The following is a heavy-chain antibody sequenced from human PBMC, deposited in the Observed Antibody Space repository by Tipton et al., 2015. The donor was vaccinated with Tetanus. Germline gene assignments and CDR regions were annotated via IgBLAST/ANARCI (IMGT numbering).Heavy chain of an antibody. V-gene: IGHV3-23*01. CDR1: GFRFNSYA. CDR2: ILAGGGST. D-gene: IGHD3-22*01. CDR3: AKAWGAVVTLDY. J-gene: IGHJ4*02. Sequence: SLRLSCAASGFRFNSYAMSWVHQAPGKGLEWVSGILAGGGSTHYADSVKGRFTMSRDNSQDTVSLQMNNLRADDTAVYYCAKAWGAVVTLDYWGQGTLVTVSS.